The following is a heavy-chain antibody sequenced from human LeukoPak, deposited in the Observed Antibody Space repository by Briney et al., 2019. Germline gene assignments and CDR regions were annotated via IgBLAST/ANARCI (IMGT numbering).Heavy chain of an antibody. J-gene: IGHJ5*02. Sequence: GGSLRLSCAAYGFTFSSYGMHWVRQAPGKGREWVAVISYDGSNKYYADSVNSRFPISRDNSTTTLYLQMNSLRAEDTAVYSCAKEPCGGNDGPINDNWFDPWGQGTLVTVSS. V-gene: IGHV3-30*18. CDR1: GFTFSSYG. D-gene: IGHD1-1*01. CDR3: AKEPCGGNDGPINDNWFDP. CDR2: ISYDGSNK.